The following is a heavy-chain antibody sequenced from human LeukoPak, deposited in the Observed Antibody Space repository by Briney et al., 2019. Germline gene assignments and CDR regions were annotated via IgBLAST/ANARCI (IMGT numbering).Heavy chain of an antibody. V-gene: IGHV3-23*01. CDR1: GFTFSSSA. CDR2: ISISGDDT. D-gene: IGHD1-26*01. Sequence: GGSLRLSCAASGFTFSSSAMNWVRQALGKGLEWVSTISISGDDTYYAESVKGRFTISRDNSKNTLFLQLNSLRPEDTAVYYCAKPTWGSGSFLIDFWGQGTLVTVSS. J-gene: IGHJ4*02. CDR3: AKPTWGSGSFLIDF.